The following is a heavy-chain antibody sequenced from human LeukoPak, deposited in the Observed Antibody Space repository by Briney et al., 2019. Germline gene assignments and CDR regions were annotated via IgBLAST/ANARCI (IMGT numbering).Heavy chain of an antibody. V-gene: IGHV4-30-2*01. CDR2: IYHSGST. Sequence: SETLSLTCAVSGGSISSGGYSWSWIRQPLGKGLEWIGYIYHSGSTYYNPSLKSRVTISVDRSKNQFSLKLSSVTAADTAVYYCARVVVVAATEWFDPWGQGTLVTVSS. D-gene: IGHD2-15*01. CDR1: GGSISSGGYS. CDR3: ARVVVVAATEWFDP. J-gene: IGHJ5*02.